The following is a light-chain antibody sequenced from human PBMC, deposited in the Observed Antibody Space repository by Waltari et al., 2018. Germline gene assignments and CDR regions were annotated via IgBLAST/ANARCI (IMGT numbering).Light chain of an antibody. CDR2: GKN. Sequence: SSGLTQYPAVSVALGQTVTLTCQGDCLRTYFATSYQQKPGQAPLLVIYGKNNRPSGIPDRFSGSSSEDTTSLTITGAQAEDEADYFGSSRDSSGNHVLFGGGTKLTVL. CDR1: CLRTYF. CDR3: SSRDSSGNHVL. J-gene: IGLJ3*02. V-gene: IGLV3-19*01.